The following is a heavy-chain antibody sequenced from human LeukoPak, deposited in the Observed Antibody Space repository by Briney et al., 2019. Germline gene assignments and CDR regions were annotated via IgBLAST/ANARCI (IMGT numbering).Heavy chain of an antibody. Sequence: SETLSLTCTVSGGSISSYYWSWIRQPPGKGLEWMGYIHYSGSTKYNPSLKSRVTISVDTSKNQFSLKLSSVTAADTAVYYCARGAGWYAYWGQGTLDTVSS. CDR2: IHYSGST. J-gene: IGHJ4*02. CDR1: GGSISSYY. CDR3: ARGAGWYAY. V-gene: IGHV4-59*01. D-gene: IGHD6-19*01.